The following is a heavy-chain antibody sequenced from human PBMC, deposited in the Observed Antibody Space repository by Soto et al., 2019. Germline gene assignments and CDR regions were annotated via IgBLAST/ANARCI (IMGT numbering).Heavy chain of an antibody. V-gene: IGHV3-33*01. Sequence: GGSLRLSCAASGFTFSSYGMHWVRQAPGKGLEWVAVIWYDGSNKYYADSVKGRFTISRDNSKNTLYLQMNSLRAEDTAVYYCAREWDYGDYYLLFDYWGQGTLVTVSS. CDR3: AREWDYGDYYLLFDY. CDR2: IWYDGSNK. D-gene: IGHD4-17*01. CDR1: GFTFSSYG. J-gene: IGHJ4*02.